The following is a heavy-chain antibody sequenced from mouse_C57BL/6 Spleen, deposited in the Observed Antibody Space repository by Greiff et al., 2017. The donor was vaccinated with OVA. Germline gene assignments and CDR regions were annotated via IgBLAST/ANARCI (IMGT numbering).Heavy chain of an antibody. CDR1: GYAFSSSW. CDR3: ARMSDPAWFAY. D-gene: IGHD2-13*01. CDR2: IYPGDGDT. V-gene: IGHV1-82*01. J-gene: IGHJ3*01. Sequence: VQRVESGPELVKPGASVKISCKASGYAFSSSWMNWVKQRPGKGLEWIGRIYPGDGDTNYNGKFKGKATLTADKSSSTAYMQLSSLTSDDSAVYFCARMSDPAWFAYWGQGTLVTVSA.